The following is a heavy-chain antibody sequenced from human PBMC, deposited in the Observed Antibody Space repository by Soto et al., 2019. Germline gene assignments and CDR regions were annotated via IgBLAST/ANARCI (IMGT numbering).Heavy chain of an antibody. J-gene: IGHJ6*03. CDR1: GGSVSSDTHY. V-gene: IGHV4-61*01. Sequence: SETLSLSGTVSGGSVSSDTHYWSWIRQPPGKRLEWIGFIYSIGSTNYNPSLKSRVTMSVDTSKNQFSLTMRSVIVGGGAVYHCASFVRSCSVNPRYRRTVVCDTGTTV. CDR3: ASFVRSCSVNPRYRRTVV. D-gene: IGHD3-16*02. CDR2: IYSIGST.